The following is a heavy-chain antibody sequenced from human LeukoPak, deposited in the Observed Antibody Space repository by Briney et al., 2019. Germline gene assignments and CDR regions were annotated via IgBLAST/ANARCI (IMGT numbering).Heavy chain of an antibody. D-gene: IGHD2-15*01. V-gene: IGHV4-39*01. CDR1: GGSISSGSYY. CDR2: IYHSGST. J-gene: IGHJ3*02. CDR3: ARDGYCSGGSCYWVI. Sequence: SETLSLTCTVSGGSISSGSYYWSWIRQPPGKGLEWIGSIYHSGSTYYNPSLKSRVTISVDTSKNQFSLKLSSVTAADTAVYYCARDGYCSGGSCYWVIWGQGTMVTVSS.